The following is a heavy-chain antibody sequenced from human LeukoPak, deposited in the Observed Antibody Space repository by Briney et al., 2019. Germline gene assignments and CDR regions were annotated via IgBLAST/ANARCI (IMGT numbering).Heavy chain of an antibody. J-gene: IGHJ4*02. CDR2: IYYSGST. CDR3: ARGADSSGYYSIFYFDY. Sequence: SETLSLTCTVSGGSISSYYWNWIRQPPGKGLEWIGYIYYSGSTNYNPSLKSRITISVDTSKNQFSLKLSSVTAADTAVYYCARGADSSGYYSIFYFDYWGQGTLVTVSS. D-gene: IGHD3-22*01. V-gene: IGHV4-59*01. CDR1: GGSISSYY.